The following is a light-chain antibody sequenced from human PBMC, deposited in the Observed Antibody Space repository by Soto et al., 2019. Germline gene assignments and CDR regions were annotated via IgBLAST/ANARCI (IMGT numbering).Light chain of an antibody. Sequence: NFMLTQHHSVSESPGKTVIISCTRSSGSIASNYVQWYQQRPGSSSTTVIYEDNQRPSGVPDRFSGSIDSSSNSASLTISGLETEDEADYFCQSYDATNQVFGGGTKLTVL. CDR2: EDN. CDR1: SGSIASNY. V-gene: IGLV6-57*01. J-gene: IGLJ3*02. CDR3: QSYDATNQV.